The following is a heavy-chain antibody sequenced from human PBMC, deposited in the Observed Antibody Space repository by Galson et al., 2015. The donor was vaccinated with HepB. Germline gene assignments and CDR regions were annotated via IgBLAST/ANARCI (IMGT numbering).Heavy chain of an antibody. V-gene: IGHV4-39*01. Sequence: LSLTCTVSGGSISSSSYYWGWIRQPPGKGLEWIGSIYYSGSTYYNPSLKSRVTISVDTSKNQFSLKLSSVTAADTAVYYCARLLLSPYDFWSGYQNNWFDPWGQGTLVTVSS. CDR3: ARLLLSPYDFWSGYQNNWFDP. D-gene: IGHD3-3*01. CDR1: GGSISSSSYY. J-gene: IGHJ5*02. CDR2: IYYSGST.